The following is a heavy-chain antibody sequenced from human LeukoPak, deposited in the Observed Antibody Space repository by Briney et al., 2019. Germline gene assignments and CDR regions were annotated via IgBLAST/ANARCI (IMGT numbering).Heavy chain of an antibody. V-gene: IGHV3-48*03. Sequence: PGGSLRLSCAASGFTFSSYAMNWVRQAPGKGLEWVSYISSSGSTIYYADSVKGRFTISRDNAKNSLYLQMNSLRAEDTAVYYCARSCFKCTNGVLPGGDYYYYGMDVWGQGTTVTVSS. CDR3: ARSCFKCTNGVLPGGDYYYYGMDV. D-gene: IGHD2-8*01. CDR1: GFTFSSYA. CDR2: ISSSGSTI. J-gene: IGHJ6*02.